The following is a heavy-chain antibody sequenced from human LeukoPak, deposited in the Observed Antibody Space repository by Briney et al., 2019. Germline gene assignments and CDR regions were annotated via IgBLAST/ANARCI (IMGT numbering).Heavy chain of an antibody. CDR3: ARERRSGYYVNWFDP. J-gene: IGHJ5*02. CDR2: IHSNGST. Sequence: SETLSLTCFVSGGSIRSYFWSWIRQSPGKGLEWLGHIHSNGSTRYNPSLKSRVTISVDTSKTQFSLSLSSVTPADTALYFCARERRSGYYVNWFDPWGQGTLVTVSS. D-gene: IGHD3-22*01. CDR1: GGSIRSYF. V-gene: IGHV4-59*01.